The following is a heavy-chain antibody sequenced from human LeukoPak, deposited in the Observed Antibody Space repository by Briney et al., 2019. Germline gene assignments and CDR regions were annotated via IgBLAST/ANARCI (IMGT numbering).Heavy chain of an antibody. CDR2: ISRSGGNS. J-gene: IGHJ4*02. CDR3: AKLTYGSGTYGAFDY. D-gene: IGHD3-10*01. V-gene: IGHV3-23*01. CDR1: GFTQNA. Sequence: GGSLRLSCEASGFTQNAMGWVRQAPGKGLEWVASISRSGGNSHYADSVKGRFTISRDNSKNTLYLQMNSLRAEDTAVYYCAKLTYGSGTYGAFDYWGQGTLVTVST.